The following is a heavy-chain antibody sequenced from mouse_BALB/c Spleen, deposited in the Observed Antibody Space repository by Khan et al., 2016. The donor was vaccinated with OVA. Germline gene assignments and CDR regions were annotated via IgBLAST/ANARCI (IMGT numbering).Heavy chain of an antibody. Sequence: EVQLVESGGGLVQPGGSRKLSCVASGFTFSSFGMHWVRQAPAKGLEWVAYISGDSSTIYYTDTVMGRFSISRDKPKNTLFLQMASLRSEDMAMYYCARSYCYGYYFDQWGQGTTLTVSS. D-gene: IGHD1-1*01. V-gene: IGHV5-17*02. CDR2: ISGDSSTI. J-gene: IGHJ2*01. CDR1: GFTFSSFG. CDR3: ARSYCYGYYFDQ.